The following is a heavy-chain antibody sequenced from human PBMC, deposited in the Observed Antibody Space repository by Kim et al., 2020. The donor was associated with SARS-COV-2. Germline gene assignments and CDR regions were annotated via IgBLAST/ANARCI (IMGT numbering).Heavy chain of an antibody. D-gene: IGHD3-16*01. Sequence: GGSLRLSCAASGFTFSDYAMHWVRQAPGKGLEWVSGISWNSGSIGYADSVKGRFTISRDNAKNSLYLQMNSLRAEDTALYYCAKDLSPVGDGMDVWGQGTTVTVSS. J-gene: IGHJ6*02. CDR2: ISWNSGSI. CDR3: AKDLSPVGDGMDV. V-gene: IGHV3-9*01. CDR1: GFTFSDYA.